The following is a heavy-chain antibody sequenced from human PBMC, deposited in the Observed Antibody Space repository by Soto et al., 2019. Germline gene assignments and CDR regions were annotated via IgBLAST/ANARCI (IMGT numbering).Heavy chain of an antibody. CDR1: GFTFSSYG. J-gene: IGHJ4*02. CDR3: AREGSGHGDLEY. CDR2: IGYDGDNK. D-gene: IGHD6-19*01. V-gene: IGHV3-30*03. Sequence: QVQLVESGGGVVQPGRSLRLSCAASGFTFSSYGMHWVRQAPGKGLEWVTLIGYDGDNKYYADSVKGRFTISRDNSKNTMYLQMNSLRTEDTAIYYCAREGSGHGDLEYWGQGTLVTVSS.